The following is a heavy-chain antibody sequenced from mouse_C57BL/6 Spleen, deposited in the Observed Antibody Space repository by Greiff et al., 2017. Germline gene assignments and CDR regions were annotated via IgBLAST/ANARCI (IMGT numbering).Heavy chain of an antibody. CDR1: GYTFTEYT. J-gene: IGHJ2*01. D-gene: IGHD4-1*01. CDR2: FYPGSGSI. CDR3: ARHELGGPYYFDY. Sequence: VQLQQSVSELVKPGASVTLSCKASGYTFTEYTIHWVKQRSVQGLEWIVWFYPGSGSIKYNEKFKDKATLTADKSSSTVYMELSRLTSEDSAVYCCARHELGGPYYFDYWGQGTTLTVSS. V-gene: IGHV1-62-2*01.